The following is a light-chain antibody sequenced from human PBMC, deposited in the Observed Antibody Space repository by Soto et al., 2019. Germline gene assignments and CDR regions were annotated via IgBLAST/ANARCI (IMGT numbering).Light chain of an antibody. CDR2: DVS. CDR1: SSDVGAYDY. Sequence: QSALTQPASVSGSPGQSIAISCTGTSSDVGAYDYVSWYQQHPGKAPKLMIYDVSNRPSGVSNRFSGSKSANTASLTISGLQAEDEADYHCTSYTSSGNYVFATGTKLTVL. V-gene: IGLV2-14*01. J-gene: IGLJ1*01. CDR3: TSYTSSGNYV.